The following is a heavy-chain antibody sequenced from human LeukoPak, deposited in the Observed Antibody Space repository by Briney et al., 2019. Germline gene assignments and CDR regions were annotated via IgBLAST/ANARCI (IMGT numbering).Heavy chain of an antibody. CDR3: TTDCSSTRCYGDGGFDL. V-gene: IGHV3-15*01. Sequence: GGSLRLSCAASGFTFTKDWMTWVRQAPGKGLEWVGRIKSKTDGGTTDYAATVKGRFTFSRDDSKNTLYLKMNSLKTEDTAVYYCTTDCSSTRCYGDGGFDLWGRGTLVTVSS. CDR2: IKSKTDGGTT. J-gene: IGHJ2*01. D-gene: IGHD2-2*01. CDR1: GFTFTKDW.